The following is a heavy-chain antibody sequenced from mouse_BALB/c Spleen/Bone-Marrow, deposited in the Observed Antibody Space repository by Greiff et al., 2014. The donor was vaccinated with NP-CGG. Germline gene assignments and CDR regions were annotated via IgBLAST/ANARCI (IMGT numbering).Heavy chain of an antibody. V-gene: IGHV3-2*02. Sequence: EVQLQQSGPGLVKPSQSLSLTCTVTGYSITSDYAWNWIRQFPENKLEWMGYISYSGSTSYNPSLKSRISITRDTSKNQFFLQLNSVTTEDTATYYCARSWLRRGFDYWGQGTTLTVSS. J-gene: IGHJ2*01. CDR1: GYSITSDYA. CDR2: ISYSGST. CDR3: ARSWLRRGFDY. D-gene: IGHD2-2*01.